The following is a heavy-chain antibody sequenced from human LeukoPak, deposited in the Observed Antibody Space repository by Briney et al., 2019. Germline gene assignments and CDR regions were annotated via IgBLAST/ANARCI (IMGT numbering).Heavy chain of an antibody. CDR2: IYYSGST. CDR1: GGSISSYY. Sequence: SETLSLTCTVSGGSISSYYWGWIRQPPGKGLEWIGYIYYSGSTNYNPSLKSRVTISVDTSKNQFSLKLSSVTAADTAVYYCASTTLYYGSGTYYYYYYMDVWGKGTTVTVSS. J-gene: IGHJ6*03. D-gene: IGHD3-10*01. CDR3: ASTTLYYGSGTYYYYYYMDV. V-gene: IGHV4-59*08.